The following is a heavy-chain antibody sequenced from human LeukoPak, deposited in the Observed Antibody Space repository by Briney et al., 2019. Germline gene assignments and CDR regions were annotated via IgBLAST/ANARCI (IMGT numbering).Heavy chain of an antibody. D-gene: IGHD6-19*01. CDR1: GGSLSSYY. CDR2: IYTSGST. J-gene: IGHJ4*02. V-gene: IGHV4-4*07. CDR3: ARDAAEEVADRAYYFDY. Sequence: SETLSLTCIDSGGSLSSYYWSWIRPPAGKGLEWIGRIYTSGSTNYNPSLKRRVSMSVDPSKNQISLKLSSVTGADTAVYYWARDAAEEVADRAYYFDYWGQGTLVTVSS.